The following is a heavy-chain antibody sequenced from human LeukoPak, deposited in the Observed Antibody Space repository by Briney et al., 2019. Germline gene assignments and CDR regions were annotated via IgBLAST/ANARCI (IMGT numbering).Heavy chain of an antibody. J-gene: IGHJ5*02. Sequence: ASVKVSCKASGYTFTSYGISWVRQAPGQGLEWMGWISAYNGNTNYAQKLQGRVTMTTDTSTSTAYMELRSLRSDDTAVYYCASHKMVRGVIMGFWFDPWGQGTLVTVS. CDR3: ASHKMVRGVIMGFWFDP. CDR2: ISAYNGNT. V-gene: IGHV1-18*01. CDR1: GYTFTSYG. D-gene: IGHD3-10*01.